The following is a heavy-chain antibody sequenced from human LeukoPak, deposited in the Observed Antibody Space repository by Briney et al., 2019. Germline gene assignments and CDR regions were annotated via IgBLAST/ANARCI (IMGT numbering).Heavy chain of an antibody. V-gene: IGHV3-48*04. D-gene: IGHD3-22*01. CDR2: ISSSSSTI. CDR3: ARDGVVVVRTHYYYYMDV. J-gene: IGHJ6*03. Sequence: GGSLRLSCAASGFTFSSYSMNWVRQAPGKGLEWLSYISSSSSTIYYADSVKGRFTISRDNAKNTLYLQMNSLRAEDTAVYYCARDGVVVVRTHYYYYMDVWGKGTTVTISS. CDR1: GFTFSSYS.